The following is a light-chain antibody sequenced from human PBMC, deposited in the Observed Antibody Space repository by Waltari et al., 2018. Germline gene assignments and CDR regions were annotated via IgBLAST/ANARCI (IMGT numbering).Light chain of an antibody. CDR1: SSAVGGYNY. CDR3: SSYTTSNAPGV. Sequence: QSALTSPASVSGSPGQSITLSCTGTSSAVGGYNYVSWYQQHPGKAPHLIIYEVSERPPGISDRFSGSKSDNTASLTISGLQADDEAVYYCSSYTTSNAPGVFGTGTKVTVL. V-gene: IGLV2-14*01. CDR2: EVS. J-gene: IGLJ1*01.